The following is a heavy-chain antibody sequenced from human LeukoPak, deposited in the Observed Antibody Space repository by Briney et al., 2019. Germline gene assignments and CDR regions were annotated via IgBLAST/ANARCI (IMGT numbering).Heavy chain of an antibody. Sequence: PGGSLRLSCAASGFTVSSNYMSWVRQAPGKGLEWVSVIYSGGRTYYADSVKGRFTISRDNSKNTLYLQMNSLRAEDTAVYYCARTWVGYYFDYWGQGTLVTVSS. D-gene: IGHD2-15*01. CDR3: ARTWVGYYFDY. J-gene: IGHJ4*02. CDR1: GFTVSSNY. V-gene: IGHV3-53*01. CDR2: IYSGGRT.